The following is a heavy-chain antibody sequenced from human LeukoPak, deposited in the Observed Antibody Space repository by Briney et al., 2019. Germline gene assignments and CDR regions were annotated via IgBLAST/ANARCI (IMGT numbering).Heavy chain of an antibody. V-gene: IGHV6-1*01. Sequence: SQTLSLTCAISGDSVSSNSAGWNWIRLSPSRGLEWLGRTYYRSKWYYDYGASVKSRITINPDTSKNQFSLQLNSVTPEDTAVYYCASGSSGWYDYWGQGTLVTVSS. J-gene: IGHJ4*02. CDR1: GDSVSSNSAG. CDR3: ASGSSGWYDY. CDR2: TYYRSKWYY. D-gene: IGHD6-19*01.